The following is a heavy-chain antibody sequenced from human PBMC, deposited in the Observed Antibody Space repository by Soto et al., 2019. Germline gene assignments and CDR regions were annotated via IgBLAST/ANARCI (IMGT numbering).Heavy chain of an antibody. CDR3: ARGGPYCTNGVCYDSFDY. CDR2: IIPIFGTA. D-gene: IGHD2-8*01. V-gene: IGHV1-69*01. CDR1: GGTFSSYA. J-gene: IGHJ4*02. Sequence: QVQLVQSGAEVKKPGSSVKVSCKASGGTFSSYAISWVRQAPGQGLEWMGGIIPIFGTANYAQKFQGRVTITADESTSTAYMELSSLRSEDTAVYYCARGGPYCTNGVCYDSFDYWGQGTLVTVSS.